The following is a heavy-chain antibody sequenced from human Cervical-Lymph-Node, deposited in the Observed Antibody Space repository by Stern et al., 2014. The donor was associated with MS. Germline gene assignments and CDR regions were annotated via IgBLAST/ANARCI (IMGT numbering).Heavy chain of an antibody. D-gene: IGHD3-9*01. J-gene: IGHJ4*02. CDR1: GYNFATYW. CDR3: ARGETSYCDF. CDR2: IYPGDSDT. V-gene: IGHV5-51*03. Sequence: VQLVQSGAEVKKPGESLKISCKGSGYNFATYWIGWVRQMPGKGLEWMGIIYPGDSDTIYSPSFQGRVTISVDKSINTAYLQWSSLRTSDTAMYYCARGETSYCDFWGQGTLVTVSS.